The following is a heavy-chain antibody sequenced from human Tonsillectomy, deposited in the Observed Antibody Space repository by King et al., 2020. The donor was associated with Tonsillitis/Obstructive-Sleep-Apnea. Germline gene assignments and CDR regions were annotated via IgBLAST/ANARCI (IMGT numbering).Heavy chain of an antibody. Sequence: VQLVESGGGLVQPGGSLRLSCAASGFTFSSYWMHWVRQAQGKGLVWVSRINSDGSSTSYADSVKGRFTISRDNAKNTLYLQMNSLRAEDTAVYYCARGGDFWSGPNWFDPWGQGTLVTVSS. J-gene: IGHJ5*02. CDR2: INSDGSST. CDR3: ARGGDFWSGPNWFDP. V-gene: IGHV3-74*01. D-gene: IGHD3-3*01. CDR1: GFTFSSYW.